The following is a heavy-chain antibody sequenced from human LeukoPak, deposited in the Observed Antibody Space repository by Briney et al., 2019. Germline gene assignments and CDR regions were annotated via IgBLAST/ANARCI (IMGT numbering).Heavy chain of an antibody. CDR3: ARLLAGGVSL. J-gene: IGHJ4*02. CDR1: GFTFSSHW. D-gene: IGHD3-16*01. Sequence: GGSLRLSCAASGFTFSSHWMSWVRQAPGKGLEWVANIKQDGSEKYYVDSVKGRFTISRDNAKNSLYLQMNSLRAKDTAVYYCARLLAGGVSLWGQGTLVTVSS. V-gene: IGHV3-7*01. CDR2: IKQDGSEK.